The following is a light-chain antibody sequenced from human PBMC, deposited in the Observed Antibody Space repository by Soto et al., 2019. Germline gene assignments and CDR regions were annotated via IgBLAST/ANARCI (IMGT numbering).Light chain of an antibody. CDR1: SSDVGGYNY. CDR3: SSHGGINNVV. Sequence: QSVLTQPPSASGSPGQSVTISCTGSSSDVGGYNYVSWYQQHPGKAPKLMIYEVTKRPSGVPDRFSGSKSGNTASLTVSGLQAEDEAVYYCSSHGGINNVVFGGGTQLTVL. CDR2: EVT. J-gene: IGLJ3*02. V-gene: IGLV2-8*01.